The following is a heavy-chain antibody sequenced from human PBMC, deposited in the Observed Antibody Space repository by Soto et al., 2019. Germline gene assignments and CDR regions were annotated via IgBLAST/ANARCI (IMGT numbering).Heavy chain of an antibody. CDR1: GGTFSSYA. V-gene: IGHV1-69*06. CDR2: IIPIFGTA. J-gene: IGHJ2*01. Sequence: QVQLVQSGAEVKKPGSSVKVSCKASGGTFSSYAISWVRQAPGQGLEWMGGIIPIFGTANYAQKFQGRVTSTADKSTSTAHMERSSLRSEDTAGYYGARDLLQTRSLHVDLGGRGTLVTVAS. CDR3: ARDLLQTRSLHVDL. D-gene: IGHD4-4*01.